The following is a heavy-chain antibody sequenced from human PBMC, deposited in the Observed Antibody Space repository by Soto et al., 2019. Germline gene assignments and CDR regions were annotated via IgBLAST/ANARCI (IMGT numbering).Heavy chain of an antibody. CDR3: GRAVIKMAIQSIVS. D-gene: IGHD2-15*01. CDR1: GGSLSGYY. V-gene: IGHV4-34*01. Sequence: SETLSLTCAVYGGSLSGYYWTWIRQPPGKGLEWIGEVNPGGITNYSPSVKSRLTISLDTSKKQVSLEMTSVTAADTAVYYCGRAVIKMAIQSIVSGGPGTLVTVSS. CDR2: VNPGGIT. J-gene: IGHJ4*02.